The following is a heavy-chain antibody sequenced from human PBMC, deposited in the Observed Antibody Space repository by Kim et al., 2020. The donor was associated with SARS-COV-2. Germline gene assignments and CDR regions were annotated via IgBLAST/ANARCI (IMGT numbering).Heavy chain of an antibody. CDR1: GFTFSNSG. CDR3: AKDRSASWSFDY. V-gene: IGHV3-30*18. J-gene: IGHJ4*02. CDR2: ISYDGSNE. D-gene: IGHD6-13*01. Sequence: GGSLRLSCAASGFTFSNSGMHWVRQAPGKGLEWVAVISYDGSNENYGDSVKGRFSISRDDSKSTLYLQMNSLRVEDTAVYYCAKDRSASWSFDYWGQGTLVTVSS.